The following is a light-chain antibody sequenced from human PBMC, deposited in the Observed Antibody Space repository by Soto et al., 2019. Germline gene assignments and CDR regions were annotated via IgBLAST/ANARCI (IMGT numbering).Light chain of an antibody. CDR1: SSDVGGYDY. V-gene: IGLV2-14*03. CDR2: DVS. CDR3: SSYTTSSTVL. J-gene: IGLJ2*01. Sequence: QSALTQPASVSGSPGQSITISCTGTSSDVGGYDYVSWYQQHPGKAPKLMIYDVSNRPSGVSNRFSGTKSGNTASLTISGLQAEEEADYHCSSYTTSSTVLFGGGTKVTVL.